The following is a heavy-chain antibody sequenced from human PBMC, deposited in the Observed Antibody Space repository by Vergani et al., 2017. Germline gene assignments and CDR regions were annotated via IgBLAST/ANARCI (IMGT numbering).Heavy chain of an antibody. CDR2: INHSGST. J-gene: IGHJ4*02. Sequence: QVQLQQWGAGLLKPSETLSLTCAVYGGSFSGYYWSWIRQPPGKGLEWIGEINHSGSTNYNPFLKSRVTLSVDTSKNQFSLKLSSVTAADTAVYYCARVLSVPFDYWGQGTLVTVSS. CDR3: ARVLSVPFDY. CDR1: GGSFSGYY. V-gene: IGHV4-34*01.